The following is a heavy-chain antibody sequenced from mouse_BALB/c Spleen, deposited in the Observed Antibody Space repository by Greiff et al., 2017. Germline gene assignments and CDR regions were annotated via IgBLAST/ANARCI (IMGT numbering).Heavy chain of an antibody. Sequence: VQLQQSGAELVRPGASVKLSCKASGYTFTSYYMYWVKQRPGQGLEWIGEINPSNGGTNFNEKFKSKATLTVDKSSSTAYMQLSSLTSEDSAVYYCTLYYNGIYAMDYWGQGTTVTVSS. CDR3: TLYYNGIYAMDY. CDR2: INPSNGGT. CDR1: GYTFTSYY. J-gene: IGHJ4*01. D-gene: IGHD1-1*01. V-gene: IGHV1S81*02.